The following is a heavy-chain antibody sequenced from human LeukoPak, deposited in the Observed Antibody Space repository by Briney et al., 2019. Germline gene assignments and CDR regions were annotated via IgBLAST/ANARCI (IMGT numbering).Heavy chain of an antibody. V-gene: IGHV4-59*08. CDR3: ARHGSYSSSPGFDY. CDR1: GGSISSYY. J-gene: IGHJ4*02. CDR2: IYYSGGT. Sequence: SETLSLTCTVSGGSISSYYWSWRRQPPGKGLEWIAYIYYSGGTNYNPSLKSRVTISVDTSKNQFSLKLTSVTAADTAVYYCARHGSYSSSPGFDYWGQGTLVTVSS. D-gene: IGHD6-6*01.